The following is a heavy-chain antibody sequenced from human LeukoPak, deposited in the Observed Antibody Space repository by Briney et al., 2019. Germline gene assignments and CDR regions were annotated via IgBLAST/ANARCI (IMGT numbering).Heavy chain of an antibody. CDR1: GFTFTSDA. Sequence: GGSLRLSCVASGFTFTSDAMNWVRQAPGEGPEWVSAISGSGGDTYYADSVKGRFTISRDNSKNTLYLQMNSLRAEDTAVYYCARKGATTGDFDYWGQGTLVTVSS. D-gene: IGHD1-26*01. J-gene: IGHJ4*02. V-gene: IGHV3-23*01. CDR2: ISGSGGDT. CDR3: ARKGATTGDFDY.